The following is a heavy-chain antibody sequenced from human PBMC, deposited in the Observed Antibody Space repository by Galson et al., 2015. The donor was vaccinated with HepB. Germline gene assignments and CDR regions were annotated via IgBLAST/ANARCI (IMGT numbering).Heavy chain of an antibody. J-gene: IGHJ4*02. CDR3: AKVPHYSGYDLFGFPYFDY. CDR2: ISGSGGST. CDR1: GFTFSSYA. D-gene: IGHD5-12*01. Sequence: SLRLSCAASGFTFSSYAMSWVRQAPGKGLEWVSAISGSGGSTYYADSVKGRFTISRDNSKNTLYLQMNSLRAEDTAVYYCAKVPHYSGYDLFGFPYFDYWGQGTLVTVSS. V-gene: IGHV3-23*01.